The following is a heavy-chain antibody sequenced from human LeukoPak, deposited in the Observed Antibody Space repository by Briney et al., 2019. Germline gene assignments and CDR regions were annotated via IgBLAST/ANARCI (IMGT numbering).Heavy chain of an antibody. CDR2: IYYSGST. J-gene: IGHJ5*02. V-gene: IGHV4-59*01. CDR3: AREILLWFGELSYNWFDP. Sequence: SETQSLTCTVSGGSISSYYWSWIRQPPGKGLEWIGYIYYSGSTNYNPSLKSRVTISVDTSKNQFSLKLSSVTAADTAVYYCAREILLWFGELSYNWFDPWGQGTLVTVSS. CDR1: GGSISSYY. D-gene: IGHD3-10*01.